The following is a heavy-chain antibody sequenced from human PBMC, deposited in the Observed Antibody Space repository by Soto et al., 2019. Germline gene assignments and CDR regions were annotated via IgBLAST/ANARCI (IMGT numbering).Heavy chain of an antibody. CDR3: ARDKITGLFDY. Sequence: QVQLQQGGAGLLKPSEPLSLTCAVYGGSFSGYYWPWIRQPPGTGLEWIGEINHSGSTNYNPSLKSRVTISVDTSKNQFSLKLTSVTAADTAVYYCARDKITGLFDYWGQGTLVTVSS. J-gene: IGHJ4*02. CDR2: INHSGST. V-gene: IGHV4-34*01. CDR1: GGSFSGYY. D-gene: IGHD2-8*02.